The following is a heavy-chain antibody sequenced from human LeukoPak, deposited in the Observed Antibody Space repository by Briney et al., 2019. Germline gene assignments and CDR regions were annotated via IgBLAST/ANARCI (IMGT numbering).Heavy chain of an antibody. CDR1: GGSISDYY. CDR2: LYYSGST. D-gene: IGHD6-19*01. V-gene: IGHV4-59*01. CDR3: ARGRISSGWFAHFDY. Sequence: PSETLSLTCTVSGGSISDYYWSWIRQPPGRGLEWSGYLYYSGSTNYNPSLKSRVTISVDTSKTQFSLKLSSVTAADTALYYCARGRISSGWFAHFDYWGQGTLLTVSS. J-gene: IGHJ4*02.